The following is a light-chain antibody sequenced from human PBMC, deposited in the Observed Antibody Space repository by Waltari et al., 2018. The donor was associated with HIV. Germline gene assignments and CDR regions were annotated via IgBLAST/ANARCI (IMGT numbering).Light chain of an antibody. J-gene: IGKJ1*01. Sequence: DIVMTQSPLSLPVTPGEPATIPSRSSQSLLHRNGYTYLDWYVQKPGQSPQLLIYLASNRASGVPDRFSGSGSGTDFQLKISRVEAEDIGVYYCMQCLQTPSFGPGTKVEI. CDR2: LAS. V-gene: IGKV2-28*01. CDR1: QSLLHRNGYTY. CDR3: MQCLQTPS.